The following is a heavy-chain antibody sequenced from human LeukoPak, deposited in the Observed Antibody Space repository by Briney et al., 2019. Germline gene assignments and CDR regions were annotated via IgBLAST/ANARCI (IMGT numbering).Heavy chain of an antibody. CDR2: IYHSGST. D-gene: IGHD1-1*01. V-gene: IGHV4-30-2*05. J-gene: IGHJ3*02. Sequence: SETLSLTCAVYGGSFSGYYWSWIRQPPGKGLEWIGYIYHSGSTYYNPSLKSRVTISVDTSKNQFSLKMRFVTAADTAVYYCARKLTEGTDDAFDIWGQGTLVTVSS. CDR3: ARKLTEGTDDAFDI. CDR1: GGSFSGYY.